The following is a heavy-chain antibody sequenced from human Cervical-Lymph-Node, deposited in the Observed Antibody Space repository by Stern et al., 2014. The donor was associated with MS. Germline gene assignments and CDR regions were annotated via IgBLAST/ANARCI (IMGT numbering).Heavy chain of an antibody. CDR1: GYTFTSYD. V-gene: IGHV1-8*01. CDR3: ARGRGSYYGGGDY. Sequence: VKLVESGAEVKKPGASVKVSCKASGYTFTSYDINWVRQATGPGLEWMGWMNPNRGNTGSSPKFQGSVPMTRTTSISTAYMELSSRRSGDTAVYYCARGRGSYYGGGDYWGQGTLVTVSS. J-gene: IGHJ4*02. D-gene: IGHD1-26*01. CDR2: MNPNRGNT.